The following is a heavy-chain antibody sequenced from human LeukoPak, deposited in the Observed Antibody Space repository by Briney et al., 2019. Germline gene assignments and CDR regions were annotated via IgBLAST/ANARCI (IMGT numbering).Heavy chain of an antibody. Sequence: GASVKVSCKASGYTFTNYDINWVRQAPGQGLEWMGWMNSNTGNTGYAQKFQGRVTMTRDTSITTAYMELSSLKSEDTAVYYCARGFPYSSGWPGDWGQGTPVTVSS. J-gene: IGHJ4*02. D-gene: IGHD6-19*01. CDR2: MNSNTGNT. V-gene: IGHV1-8*01. CDR3: ARGFPYSSGWPGD. CDR1: GYTFTNYD.